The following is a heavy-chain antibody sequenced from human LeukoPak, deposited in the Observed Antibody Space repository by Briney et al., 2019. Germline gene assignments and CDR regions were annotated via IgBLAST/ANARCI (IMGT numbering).Heavy chain of an antibody. CDR2: ISSSSSTI. V-gene: IGHV3-48*01. CDR3: ARVLVGAPLDAFDI. J-gene: IGHJ3*02. CDR1: GFSFSDAW. Sequence: GSLRLSCAASGFSFSDAWMTWVRQAPGKGLEWVSYISSSSSTIYYADSVKGRFTISRDNAKNSLYLQMNSLRAEDTAVYYCARVLVGAPLDAFDIWGQGTMVTVSS. D-gene: IGHD1-26*01.